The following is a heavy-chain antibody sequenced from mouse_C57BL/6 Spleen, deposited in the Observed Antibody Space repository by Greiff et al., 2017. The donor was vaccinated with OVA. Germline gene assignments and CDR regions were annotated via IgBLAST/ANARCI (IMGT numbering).Heavy chain of an antibody. D-gene: IGHD4-1*01. Sequence: VQLQQPGAELVRPGTSVKLSCKASGYTFTSYWMHWVKQRPGQGLEWIGVIDPSDSYTNYNQKFKGKATLTVDTSSSTAYMQLSSLTSEDSAVYYCARSLANWDLDYWGQGTTLTVSS. CDR3: ARSLANWDLDY. J-gene: IGHJ2*01. CDR2: IDPSDSYT. CDR1: GYTFTSYW. V-gene: IGHV1-59*01.